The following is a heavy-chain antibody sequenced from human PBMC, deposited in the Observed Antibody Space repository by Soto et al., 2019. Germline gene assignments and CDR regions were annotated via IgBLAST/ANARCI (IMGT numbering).Heavy chain of an antibody. CDR1: GYTFTSYY. CDR2: INPSGGST. CDR3: ARDPESSYRYYYDSSGYSNWLDP. J-gene: IGHJ5*02. Sequence: ASVKVSCKASGYTFTSYYMHWVRQAPGQGLEWMGIINPSGGSTSYAQKFQGRVTMTRDTSTSTVYMELSSLRSEDTAVYYCARDPESSYRYYYDSSGYSNWLDPWGQGTLVTVSS. D-gene: IGHD3-22*01. V-gene: IGHV1-46*01.